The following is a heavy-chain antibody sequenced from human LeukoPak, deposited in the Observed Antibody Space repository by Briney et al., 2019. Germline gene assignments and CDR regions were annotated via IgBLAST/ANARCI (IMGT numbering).Heavy chain of an antibody. CDR2: INPNSGGT. J-gene: IGHJ4*02. CDR1: GYTFTGYY. CDR3: ALSGDVGYFDY. Sequence: ASVKVPRKASGYTFTGYYMDWVRRAPGQGLVWMGWINPNSGGTNYAQKFQGRVTMTRDTSISTAYMELSRLRSDDTAVYYCALSGDVGYFDYWGQGTLVTVSS. V-gene: IGHV1-2*02. D-gene: IGHD3-10*01.